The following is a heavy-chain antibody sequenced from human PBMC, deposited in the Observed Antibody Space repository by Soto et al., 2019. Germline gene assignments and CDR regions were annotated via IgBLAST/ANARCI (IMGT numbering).Heavy chain of an antibody. D-gene: IGHD6-19*01. CDR3: AKDLGYSTGWEPFDY. Sequence: GGSLRLSCEASGFSFSTFDMSWVRQAPGKGLQCVSFIRGSDGTTYYADSVRGRFTISRDNSRNTLYLQMNSLRADDTALYYCAKDLGYSTGWEPFDYWGQGTLVTVSS. CDR1: GFSFSTFD. V-gene: IGHV3-23*01. CDR2: IRGSDGTT. J-gene: IGHJ4*02.